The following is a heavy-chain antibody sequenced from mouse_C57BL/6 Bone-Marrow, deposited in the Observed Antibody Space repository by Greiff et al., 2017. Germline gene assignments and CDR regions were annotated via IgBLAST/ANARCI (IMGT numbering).Heavy chain of an antibody. CDR1: GYTFTSYW. CDR3: ARSNYVSYYAMDY. Sequence: VKLQQPGAELVRPGSSVKLSCKASGYTFTSYWMDWVKQRPGQGLEWIGNIYPSDSETHYNQKFKDKATLTVDKSSSTAYMQLSILTSEDSAVYYCARSNYVSYYAMDYWGQGTSVTVSS. J-gene: IGHJ4*01. CDR2: IYPSDSET. V-gene: IGHV1-61*01. D-gene: IGHD2-5*01.